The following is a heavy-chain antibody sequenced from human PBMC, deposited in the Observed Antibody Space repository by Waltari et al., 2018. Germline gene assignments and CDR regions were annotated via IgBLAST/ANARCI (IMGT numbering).Heavy chain of an antibody. V-gene: IGHV1-69*12. J-gene: IGHJ6*03. Sequence: QVQLVQSGAEVKKPGSSVKVSCKASGGTFSSYAISWVRQAPGQGLGWMGGIIPIFGTANYAQKFQGRVTITADESTSTAYMELSSLRSEDTAVYYCARGSSSLLDYYYYYMDVWGKGTTVTVSS. D-gene: IGHD6-13*01. CDR2: IIPIFGTA. CDR3: ARGSSSLLDYYYYYMDV. CDR1: GGTFSSYA.